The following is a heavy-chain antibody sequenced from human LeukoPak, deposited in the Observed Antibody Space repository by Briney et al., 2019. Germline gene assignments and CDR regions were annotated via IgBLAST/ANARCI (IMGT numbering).Heavy chain of an antibody. CDR1: GGSFSGYY. Sequence: KPSETLSLTCAVYGGSFSGYYWSWIRQPPGKGLEWIGEINHSGSTNYNPSLKSRVTISVDTSKNQFSLKLSSVTAADTAVYYCARARIVGATTSAFDIWGQGTMVTVSS. CDR3: ARARIVGATTSAFDI. J-gene: IGHJ3*02. CDR2: INHSGST. V-gene: IGHV4-34*01. D-gene: IGHD1-26*01.